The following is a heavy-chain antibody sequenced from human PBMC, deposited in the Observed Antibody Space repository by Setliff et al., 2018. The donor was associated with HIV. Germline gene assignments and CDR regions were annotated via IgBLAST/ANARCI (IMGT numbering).Heavy chain of an antibody. D-gene: IGHD3-22*01. V-gene: IGHV3-23*01. CDR3: AKCDSSGYINYFDL. J-gene: IGHJ2*01. CDR1: GFTFRGYA. Sequence: GGSLRLSCAASGFTFRGYAMSWVHQAPGKGLEWVSSISGRGGSTYYADSVKGRFTISSDNSKNTLYLQMNSLRAEDTAVYYCAKCDSSGYINYFDLWGRGTLVTVSS. CDR2: ISGRGGST.